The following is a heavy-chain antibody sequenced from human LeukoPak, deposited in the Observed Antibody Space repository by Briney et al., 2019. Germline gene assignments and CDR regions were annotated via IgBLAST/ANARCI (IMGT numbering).Heavy chain of an antibody. Sequence: GGSLRLSCAASGFTFSSYSMNWVRQAPGKGLEWVSSISSSSYIYYADSVKGRFTISRDNAKNSLYLQMNSLRAEDTAVYYCARSRAHSSGYYYSFDYWGQGTLVTVSS. V-gene: IGHV3-21*01. CDR2: ISSSSYI. J-gene: IGHJ4*02. D-gene: IGHD3-22*01. CDR3: ARSRAHSSGYYYSFDY. CDR1: GFTFSSYS.